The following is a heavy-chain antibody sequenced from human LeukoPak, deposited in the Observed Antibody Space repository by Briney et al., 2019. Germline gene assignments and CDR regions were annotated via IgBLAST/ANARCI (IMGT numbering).Heavy chain of an antibody. V-gene: IGHV4-39*07. CDR3: ARDRSYSRFDY. CDR1: GGSITSSSYY. Sequence: PSETLSLTCTVSGGSITSSSYYWGWIRQPPGKGLEWIGSIYYSGSTYYNPSLKSRVTISVDTSKNQFSLKLSSVTAADTAVYYCARDRSYSRFDYWGQGTLVTVSS. D-gene: IGHD1-26*01. CDR2: IYYSGST. J-gene: IGHJ4*02.